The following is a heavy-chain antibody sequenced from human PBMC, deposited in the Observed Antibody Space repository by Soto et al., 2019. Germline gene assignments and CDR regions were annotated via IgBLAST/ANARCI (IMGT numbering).Heavy chain of an antibody. Sequence: QVQVVQSGAEVKKPGSSVTVSCKASGGTFSSYAISWVRQAPGQGLEWMGGIIPIFGTANYAQKFQGRVTISADESTSTAYMELSSLRAEDTAVYYCARGNSGSYQYLPGYYYYYGMDVWGQGTTVTVAA. CDR3: ARGNSGSYQYLPGYYYYYGMDV. CDR2: IIPIFGTA. D-gene: IGHD1-26*01. V-gene: IGHV1-69*01. CDR1: GGTFSSYA. J-gene: IGHJ6*01.